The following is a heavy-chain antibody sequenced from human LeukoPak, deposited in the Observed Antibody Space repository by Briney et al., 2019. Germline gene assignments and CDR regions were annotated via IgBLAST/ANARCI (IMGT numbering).Heavy chain of an antibody. Sequence: KSGGSLRLSCAASGFTFSSYSMNWVRQAPGKGLEWVSSISSSSSYIYYADSVKGRFTISRDNAKNSLYLQMNSLRAEDTAVYYCARHKYSSSWYDAFDIWGQGTMVTVSS. J-gene: IGHJ3*02. CDR1: GFTFSSYS. D-gene: IGHD6-13*01. CDR3: ARHKYSSSWYDAFDI. V-gene: IGHV3-21*01. CDR2: ISSSSSYI.